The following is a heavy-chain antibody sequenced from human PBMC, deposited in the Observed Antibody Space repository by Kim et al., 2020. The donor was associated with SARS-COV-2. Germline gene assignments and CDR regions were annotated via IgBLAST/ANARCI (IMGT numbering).Heavy chain of an antibody. V-gene: IGHV3-30*04. CDR1: GFTFSSYA. CDR3: ARGGQLLWFGELYYYGMDV. D-gene: IGHD3-10*01. J-gene: IGHJ6*02. CDR2: ISYDGSNK. Sequence: GGSLRLSCAASGFTFSSYAMHWVRQAPGKGLEWVAVISYDGSNKYYADSVKGRFTISRDNSKNTLYLQMNSLRAEDTAVYYCARGGQLLWFGELYYYGMDVWGQGTTVTVSS.